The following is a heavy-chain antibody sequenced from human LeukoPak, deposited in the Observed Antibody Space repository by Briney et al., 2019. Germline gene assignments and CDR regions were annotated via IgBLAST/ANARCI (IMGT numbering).Heavy chain of an antibody. CDR1: GGSISSSNW. CDR2: IYHSGST. J-gene: IGHJ5*02. V-gene: IGHV4-4*02. Sequence: KASETLSLTCAVSGGSISSSNWWSWVRQPPGKGLEWIGEIYHSGSTNYNPSLKSRVTISVDKSKNQFSLKLSSVTAADTAVYYCARDVTDTAMVTNWFDPWGQGTLVTVSS. D-gene: IGHD5-18*01. CDR3: ARDVTDTAMVTNWFDP.